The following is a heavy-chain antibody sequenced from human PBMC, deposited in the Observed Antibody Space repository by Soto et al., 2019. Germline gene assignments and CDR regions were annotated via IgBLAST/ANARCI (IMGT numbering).Heavy chain of an antibody. CDR3: VIRSEYDFWSGYPPFDY. V-gene: IGHV1-69*02. D-gene: IGHD3-3*01. CDR1: GGTFSSYT. J-gene: IGHJ4*02. Sequence: QVQLVQSGAEVKKPGSSVKVSCKASGGTFSSYTISWVRQAPGQGLEWMGRIIPILGIANYAQKFQGRVTITADKSTSTAYMELSSLRSEDTAVYYCVIRSEYDFWSGYPPFDYWGQGTLVTVSS. CDR2: IIPILGIA.